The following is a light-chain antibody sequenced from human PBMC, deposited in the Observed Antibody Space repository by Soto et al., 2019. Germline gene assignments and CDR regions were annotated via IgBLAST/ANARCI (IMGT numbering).Light chain of an antibody. V-gene: IGKV3-20*01. CDR2: GAS. Sequence: EIVLTQSPGTLSLSPGERATLSCRASPSVSSSSLAWYQQKPGQAPRLLIYGASSRATGIPDRCSGSGSGTDFTLTISRLEPEDCAVYYCQQYGSSPLTFGGGNKVE. CDR1: PSVSSSS. CDR3: QQYGSSPLT. J-gene: IGKJ4*01.